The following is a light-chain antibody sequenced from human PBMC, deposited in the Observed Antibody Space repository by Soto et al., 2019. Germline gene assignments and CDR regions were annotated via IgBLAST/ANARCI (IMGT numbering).Light chain of an antibody. J-gene: IGKJ1*01. Sequence: DIQMTQSPSTLSASVGDRVTITCRASQSISSWLAWYQQKPGKAPKLLIYDASSLESEVPSRFSGSGSGTEFTLTISSLQPDDFATYYCQQYNSQETFGQGTKVEIK. V-gene: IGKV1-5*01. CDR3: QQYNSQET. CDR1: QSISSW. CDR2: DAS.